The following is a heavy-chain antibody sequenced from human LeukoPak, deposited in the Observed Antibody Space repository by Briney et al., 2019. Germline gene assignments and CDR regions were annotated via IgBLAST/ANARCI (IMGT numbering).Heavy chain of an antibody. V-gene: IGHV3-23*01. CDR2: ISAGGDSS. CDR1: GFTFSSYA. J-gene: IGHJ5*02. CDR3: AKFDYDDYETPWGANWFDP. D-gene: IGHD4-17*01. Sequence: GGSLRLSCAASGFTFSSYAMSWVRQAPGKGLEWVSVISAGGDSSYSAASVKGRFSISRDNTKNTVYLRMNSLRAEDTAVYYCAKFDYDDYETPWGANWFDPWGQGTLVTVSS.